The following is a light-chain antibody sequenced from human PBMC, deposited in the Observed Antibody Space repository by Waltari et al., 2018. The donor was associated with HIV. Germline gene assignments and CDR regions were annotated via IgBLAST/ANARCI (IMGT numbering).Light chain of an antibody. Sequence: QSVLTQPPSVSAAPGQKVTIYCSGSSANSGNNYVSWYQQLPGTAPKLLIYDNNKRPSRIPDRFSGSKSGTSATLGITGLQTGDEADYYCGTWDSSLSAVVFGGGTKLTVL. J-gene: IGLJ2*01. CDR3: GTWDSSLSAVV. V-gene: IGLV1-51*01. CDR1: SANSGNNY. CDR2: DNN.